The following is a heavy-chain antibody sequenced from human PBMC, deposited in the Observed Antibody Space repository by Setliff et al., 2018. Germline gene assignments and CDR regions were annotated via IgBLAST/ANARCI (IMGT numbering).Heavy chain of an antibody. V-gene: IGHV4-38-2*02. Sequence: SETLSLTCDVSGYSISRGHYWGWIRRPPGKGLEWIGSMYPGRNTYYNPSLKSRVTMSVDTSKRQFSLKLNSVTAADTAVYYCARDKGDGYGVDAYAGGGFDIWGQGTMVTVSS. J-gene: IGHJ3*02. CDR2: MYPGRNT. CDR1: GYSISRGHY. D-gene: IGHD4-17*01. CDR3: ARDKGDGYGVDAYAGGGFDI.